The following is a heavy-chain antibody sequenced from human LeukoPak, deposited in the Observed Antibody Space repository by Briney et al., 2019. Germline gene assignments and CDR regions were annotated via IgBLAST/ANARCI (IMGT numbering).Heavy chain of an antibody. CDR2: ISFSGGST. J-gene: IGHJ5*02. V-gene: IGHV3-23*01. CDR3: AKSQPAAISWFDP. D-gene: IGHD2-2*02. CDR1: GFTFSSYA. Sequence: GGSLRLSCAASGFTFSSYAMNWVRQAPGKGLEWVSAISFSGGSTYYADSVKGRFTISRDNSKNTLYLQMNSLRVEDTAVYYCAKSQPAAISWFDPWGQGTLVTVSS.